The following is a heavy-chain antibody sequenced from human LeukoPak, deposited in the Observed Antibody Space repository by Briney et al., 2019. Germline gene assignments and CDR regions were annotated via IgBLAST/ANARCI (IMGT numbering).Heavy chain of an antibody. D-gene: IGHD1-26*01. CDR2: IDPSDSYT. CDR1: GXXXXSXW. Sequence: GESLKISCKGXGXXXXSXWIXXXXXMXGXGLXWXGRIDPSDSYTXXSXSFQGHVTISADKSISTAYLQWSSLKASDTAMYYCARLSSSGSYYHFDYWGQGTLVTVSS. J-gene: IGHJ4*02. V-gene: IGHV5-10-1*01. CDR3: ARLSSSGSYYHFDY.